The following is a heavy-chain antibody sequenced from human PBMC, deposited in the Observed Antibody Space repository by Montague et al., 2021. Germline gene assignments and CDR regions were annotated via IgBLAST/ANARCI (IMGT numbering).Heavy chain of an antibody. Sequence: SETRSLTCSVSGDSISSYEYYWTWIRQPAGRGLEWIGRVYKRGDTNTNPSLRSRLTLSVDTSKNHFPLTLASVTAADTAVYFCARDSPVVEPWVGEHKGAFDIWGQGTMVTVSS. CDR1: GDSISSYEYY. CDR2: VYKRGDT. J-gene: IGHJ3*02. D-gene: IGHD3-10*01. V-gene: IGHV4-4*07. CDR3: ARDSPVVEPWVGEHKGAFDI.